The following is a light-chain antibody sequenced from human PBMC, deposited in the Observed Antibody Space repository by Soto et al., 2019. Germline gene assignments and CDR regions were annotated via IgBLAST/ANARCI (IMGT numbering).Light chain of an antibody. CDR1: SSNIGAGYD. Sequence: QSVLTQPPSVSGAPGQRVTISCTGSSSNIGAGYDVHWYQQRPGTVPKLLIYGNSNRPSGVPDRFSGSKSGTSASLAITGLQAEDEADYYCHSYDSSLSGSVFGGGTKLTVL. CDR3: HSYDSSLSGSV. J-gene: IGLJ3*02. V-gene: IGLV1-40*01. CDR2: GNS.